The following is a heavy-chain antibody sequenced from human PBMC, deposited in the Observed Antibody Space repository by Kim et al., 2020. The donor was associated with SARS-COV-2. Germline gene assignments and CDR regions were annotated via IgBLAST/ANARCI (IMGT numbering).Heavy chain of an antibody. Sequence: GGSLRLSCAGTGFTFSSYWMSWVRQAPGKGLEWVANIKQDGTEKYFVDSVKGRFTISRDNAKNSLYLQMNSLRAEDTAVYYCARDRVAVAGAYYYCGMDVWGQGTTVTVSS. J-gene: IGHJ6*02. V-gene: IGHV3-7*03. CDR3: ARDRVAVAGAYYYCGMDV. CDR2: IKQDGTEK. CDR1: GFTFSSYW. D-gene: IGHD6-19*01.